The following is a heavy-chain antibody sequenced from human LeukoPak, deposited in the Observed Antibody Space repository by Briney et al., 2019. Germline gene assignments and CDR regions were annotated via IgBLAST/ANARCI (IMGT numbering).Heavy chain of an antibody. D-gene: IGHD3-16*02. Sequence: GGSLRLSCAASGFIFRNYWMSWVRQALGRGLDRVANIKEDGSEKYYVESVKGRFTISRDNAKNSLYLQMSSLRAEDTAVYYCARGVIIRGRLDPWGQGTLVTVSS. CDR2: IKEDGSEK. J-gene: IGHJ5*02. CDR1: GFIFRNYW. CDR3: ARGVIIRGRLDP. V-gene: IGHV3-7*01.